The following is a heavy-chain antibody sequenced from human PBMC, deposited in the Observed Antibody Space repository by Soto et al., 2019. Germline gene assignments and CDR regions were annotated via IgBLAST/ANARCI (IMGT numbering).Heavy chain of an antibody. D-gene: IGHD1-26*01. CDR2: ISYDGSNE. CDR3: ARDRRWGELLESSFDY. Sequence: QPGGSLRLSCAASGFTFRSYAIHRVRQAPAQGLEWVAVISYDGSNEYYAASVKGRFTISRDNSKNTLYLQMNSPRAEDTAVYYCARDRRWGELLESSFDYWGQGTLVTVSS. V-gene: IGHV3-30-3*01. J-gene: IGHJ4*02. CDR1: GFTFRSYA.